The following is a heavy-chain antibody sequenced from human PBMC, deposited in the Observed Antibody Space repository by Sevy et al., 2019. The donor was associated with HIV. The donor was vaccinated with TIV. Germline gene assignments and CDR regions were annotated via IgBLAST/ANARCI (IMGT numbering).Heavy chain of an antibody. J-gene: IGHJ3*01. D-gene: IGHD3-16*01. CDR1: GFTFSSSA. CDR2: IVIGSGVT. CDR3: SAEDMTTFGGLLRVFYF. Sequence: ASVKVSCKASGFTFSSSAVQWVRQARGQRLEWIGWIVIGSGVTDYAPKFQERVTITRDMSTTTVYMDLSSLRSEDTAVYYCSAEDMTTFGGLLRVFYFWGQGTMVTVSS. V-gene: IGHV1-58*01.